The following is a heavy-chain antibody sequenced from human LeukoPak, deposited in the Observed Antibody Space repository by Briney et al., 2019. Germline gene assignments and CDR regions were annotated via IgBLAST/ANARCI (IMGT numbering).Heavy chain of an antibody. D-gene: IGHD2-15*01. CDR2: IIPIFGTA. CDR1: GGTFMTDV. CDR3: ARAPYFVVVVAATRGAFDI. J-gene: IGHJ3*02. Sequence: ASVKVSCKASGGTFMTDVFSWVRQAPGQALEWMGGIIPIFGTANYAQKFQGRVTITADESTSTAYMELSSLRSEDTAVYYCARAPYFVVVVAATRGAFDIWGQGTMVTVSS. V-gene: IGHV1-69*13.